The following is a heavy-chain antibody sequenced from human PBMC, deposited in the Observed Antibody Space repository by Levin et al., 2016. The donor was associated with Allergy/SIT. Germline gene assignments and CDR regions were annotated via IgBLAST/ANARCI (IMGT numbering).Heavy chain of an antibody. D-gene: IGHD4-17*01. CDR1: GFTFTSSA. CDR3: AAECHGDVLNYYYYYGMDV. Sequence: SVKVSCKASGFTFTSSAVQWVRQARGQRLEWIGWIVVGSGNTNYAQKFQERVTITRDMSTSTAYMELSSLRSEDTAVYYCAAECHGDVLNYYYYYGMDVWGQGTTVTVSS. J-gene: IGHJ6*02. CDR2: IVVGSGNT. V-gene: IGHV1-58*01.